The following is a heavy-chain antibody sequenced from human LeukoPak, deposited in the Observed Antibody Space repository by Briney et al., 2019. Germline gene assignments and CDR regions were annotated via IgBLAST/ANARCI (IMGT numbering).Heavy chain of an antibody. Sequence: PGGSLRLPCAASGFTFSSYAMSWVRQAPGKGLEWVSAISGSGGSTYYADSVKGRFTISRDNSKNTLYLQMNSLRAEDTAVYYCAKKTRANVDTAMVDYWGQGTLVTVSS. J-gene: IGHJ4*02. CDR2: ISGSGGST. CDR3: AKKTRANVDTAMVDY. CDR1: GFTFSSYA. D-gene: IGHD5-18*01. V-gene: IGHV3-23*01.